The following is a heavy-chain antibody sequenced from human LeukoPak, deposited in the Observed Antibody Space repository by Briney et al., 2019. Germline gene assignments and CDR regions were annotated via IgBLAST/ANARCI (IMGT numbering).Heavy chain of an antibody. CDR1: GGSISSYY. V-gene: IGHV4-59*01. J-gene: IGHJ6*02. CDR2: VYYSGST. Sequence: PSETLSLTCTVSGGSISSYYWSWIRQPPGKGLEWIGYVYYSGSTNYNPSLKSRVTISVDTSKNQFSLKLSSVTAADTAVYHCARSPDYYGSGRGDGMDVWGQGTTVTVSS. CDR3: ARSPDYYGSGRGDGMDV. D-gene: IGHD3-10*01.